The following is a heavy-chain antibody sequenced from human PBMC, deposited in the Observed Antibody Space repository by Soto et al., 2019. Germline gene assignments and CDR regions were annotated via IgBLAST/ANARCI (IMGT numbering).Heavy chain of an antibody. CDR1: GDSVTISDYY. V-gene: IGHV4-39*01. CDR3: AAHDSGGYYAEY. Sequence: QLQLQESGPGLVKPSETLSLTCTVSGDSVTISDYYWGWIRQPPGKGLEWIGSIHYSGSTYYNPPLKSRCTISGDTSKKQFSLKLTSVTAADAAVYYCAAHDSGGYYAEYWGQGTLVTVSA. D-gene: IGHD3-22*01. J-gene: IGHJ4*02. CDR2: IHYSGST.